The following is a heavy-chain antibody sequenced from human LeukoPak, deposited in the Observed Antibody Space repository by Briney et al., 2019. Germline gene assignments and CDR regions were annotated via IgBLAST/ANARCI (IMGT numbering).Heavy chain of an antibody. V-gene: IGHV1-69*01. Sequence: ASVKVSCKASGGTFSSYAISWVRQAPGQGLEWMGGIIPIFGTANYAQKFQGRVTITADESTSTAYMELSSLRSEDTAVYYCARDLQRITMVRGVTGYYWGQGTLVTVSS. J-gene: IGHJ4*02. D-gene: IGHD3-10*01. CDR2: IIPIFGTA. CDR1: GGTFSSYA. CDR3: ARDLQRITMVRGVTGYY.